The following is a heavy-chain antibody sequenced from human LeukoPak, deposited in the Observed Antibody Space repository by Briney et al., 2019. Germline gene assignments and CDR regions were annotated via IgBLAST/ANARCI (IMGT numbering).Heavy chain of an antibody. V-gene: IGHV3-23*01. Sequence: PGGSLRLSCAASGFTFSSYGMSWVRQAPGKGLEWVSSISGSNNATDYADSVKGRFTISRDNSKNTLYLQMNSLRAEDTAVYYCARDGYCSSTSCYGVYYYYYMDVWGKGTTVTVSS. D-gene: IGHD2-2*03. CDR3: ARDGYCSSTSCYGVYYYYYMDV. J-gene: IGHJ6*03. CDR1: GFTFSSYG. CDR2: ISGSNNAT.